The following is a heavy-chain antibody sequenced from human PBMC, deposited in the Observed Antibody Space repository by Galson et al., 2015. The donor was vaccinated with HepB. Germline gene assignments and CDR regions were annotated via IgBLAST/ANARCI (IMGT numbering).Heavy chain of an antibody. CDR3: ARDKAPLFTYYYDSSGYWFDP. J-gene: IGHJ5*02. CDR1: GYTFTSYA. Sequence: SVKVSCKASGYTFTSYAMNWVRQAPGQGLEWMGWINTNTGNPTYAQGFTGRFVFSLDTSVSTAYLQISSLKAEDTAVYYCARDKAPLFTYYYDSSGYWFDPWGQGTLVTVSS. CDR2: INTNTGNP. D-gene: IGHD3-22*01. V-gene: IGHV7-4-1*02.